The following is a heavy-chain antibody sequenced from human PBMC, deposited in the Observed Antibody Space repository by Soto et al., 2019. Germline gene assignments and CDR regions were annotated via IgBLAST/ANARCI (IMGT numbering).Heavy chain of an antibody. CDR2: ISAYNGNT. V-gene: IGHV1-18*01. CDR3: ARDRAHSSNHYFDY. D-gene: IGHD6-13*01. J-gene: IGHJ4*02. Sequence: ASVKVSCKASGYTFTSYGISWVRQAPGQGLEWMGWISAYNGNTNYAQKLQGRVTMTTDTSTSTAYMELRSLRSDDTAVYYCARDRAHSSNHYFDYWGQGTLVTVSS. CDR1: GYTFTSYG.